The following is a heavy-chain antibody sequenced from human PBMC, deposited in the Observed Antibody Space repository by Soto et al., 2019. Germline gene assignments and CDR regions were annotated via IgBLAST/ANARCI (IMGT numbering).Heavy chain of an antibody. D-gene: IGHD1-1*01. CDR1: SGPSSSHN. J-gene: IGHJ6*02. CDR3: VRQGIGNLHGLVDV. Sequence: QVQLQQSGPGLVKPSETLSLTCSVSSGPSSSHNWGWIRQPPGRGLEWIGYVYSTGGTSYNPSLKSRVTISADTSTNHSPLTLTSVTAADTAVYYCVRQGIGNLHGLVDVWGQGTTVRVSS. V-gene: IGHV4-59*08. CDR2: VYSTGGT.